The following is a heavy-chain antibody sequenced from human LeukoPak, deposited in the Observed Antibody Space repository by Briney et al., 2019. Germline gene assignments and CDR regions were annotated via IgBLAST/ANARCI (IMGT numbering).Heavy chain of an antibody. CDR1: GYTFSTYA. D-gene: IGHD3-22*01. CDR3: ARLILDRTGFYYFDY. J-gene: IGHJ4*02. CDR2: ISGNNANT. V-gene: IGHV1-18*01. Sequence: GASVTVSFKASGYTFSTYAVIWVRQAPGQGLQGMGWISGNNANTIYARNFQGRVTMTTDTSTNSAYMELRSLRSDDSAVYYCARLILDRTGFYYFDYWGQGTPVTVSS.